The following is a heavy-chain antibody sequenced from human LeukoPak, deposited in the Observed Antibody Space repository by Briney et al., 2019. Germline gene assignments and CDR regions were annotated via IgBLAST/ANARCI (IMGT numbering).Heavy chain of an antibody. CDR1: GVPINSDTYY. Sequence: SETLSLTCSVSGVPINSDTYYWGWIRQPPGKGLEWIGTIYHSGKIYYNPSLKSRVTMSVDTSTNHFSLKLSSVTAADTAVYYCARVDMVRGVITPIYFFDYWGQGTLVTVSS. V-gene: IGHV4-39*02. CDR3: ARVDMVRGVITPIYFFDY. D-gene: IGHD3-10*01. CDR2: IYHSGKI. J-gene: IGHJ4*02.